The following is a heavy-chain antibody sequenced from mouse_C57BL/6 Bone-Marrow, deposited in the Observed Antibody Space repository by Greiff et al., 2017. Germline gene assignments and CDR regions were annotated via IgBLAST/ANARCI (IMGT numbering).Heavy chain of an antibody. CDR3: TRYGSSLWFAY. V-gene: IGHV6-6*01. CDR2: IRNKANNHAT. J-gene: IGHJ3*01. D-gene: IGHD1-1*01. Sequence: EVMLVESGGGLVQPGGSMKLSCAASGFTFSDAWMDWVRQSPEKGLEWVAEIRNKANNHATYYAESVKGRFTISRDDSKSSVYLQMNSLRAEDTGIYYCTRYGSSLWFAYWGQGTLVTVSA. CDR1: GFTFSDAW.